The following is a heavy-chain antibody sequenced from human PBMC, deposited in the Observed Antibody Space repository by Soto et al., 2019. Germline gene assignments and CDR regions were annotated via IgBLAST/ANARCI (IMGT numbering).Heavy chain of an antibody. D-gene: IGHD5-18*01. Sequence: CLRLSCAASGFTFSSYAMSCVRQAPGKGLECVSAISGSGGSTYYADSVKGRFTISRDNSNNTLYLQMNSLRAEDTAVYYCAKEDNERYGYYYGMDVWGQGTTVTVSS. CDR3: AKEDNERYGYYYGMDV. CDR1: GFTFSSYA. CDR2: ISGSGGST. V-gene: IGHV3-23*01. J-gene: IGHJ6*02.